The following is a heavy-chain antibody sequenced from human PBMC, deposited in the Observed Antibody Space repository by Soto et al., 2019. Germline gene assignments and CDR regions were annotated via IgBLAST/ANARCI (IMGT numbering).Heavy chain of an antibody. CDR2: ISYDGSNN. D-gene: IGHD6-19*01. CDR1: GFTFSNYG. Sequence: QVQLVESGGGVVQPGRSLRLSCAASGFTFSNYGMHWVRQAPGKGLEWVAVISYDGSNNYYADSVKGRFTISRDNSKNTLFLQMNSLRAEDTAVYYCAKQITPHSSGWPDAFHSWGQGTTVTVSS. J-gene: IGHJ3*02. CDR3: AKQITPHSSGWPDAFHS. V-gene: IGHV3-30*18.